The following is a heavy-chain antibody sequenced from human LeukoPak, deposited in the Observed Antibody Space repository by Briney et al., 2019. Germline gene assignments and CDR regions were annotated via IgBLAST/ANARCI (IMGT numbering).Heavy chain of an antibody. D-gene: IGHD5-18*01. CDR3: AKTRGGYSYGLIDY. J-gene: IGHJ4*02. V-gene: IGHV3-9*01. CDR1: GFTFDDYA. Sequence: PGRSLRLSCAASGFTFDDYAMHWVRQAPGKGLEWVSGISWNSGRIGYADSVKGRFTISGDNAKNSLYLQMNSLRAEDTALYYCAKTRGGYSYGLIDYWGQGTLVTVSS. CDR2: ISWNSGRI.